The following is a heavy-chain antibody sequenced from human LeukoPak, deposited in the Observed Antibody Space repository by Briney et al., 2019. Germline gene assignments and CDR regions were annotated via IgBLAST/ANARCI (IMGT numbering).Heavy chain of an antibody. J-gene: IGHJ4*02. Sequence: SETLSLTCTVSGGSISSSSYFWAWIRQPPGKGLEWIGSVYYSGSTYYNPSLNSRVTISVDTSKNQFSLRLSSVTAADTAVYYCAREGSRDFWSGPVYYFDYWGQGTLVTVSS. CDR1: GGSISSSSYF. CDR2: VYYSGST. V-gene: IGHV4-39*07. CDR3: AREGSRDFWSGPVYYFDY. D-gene: IGHD3-3*01.